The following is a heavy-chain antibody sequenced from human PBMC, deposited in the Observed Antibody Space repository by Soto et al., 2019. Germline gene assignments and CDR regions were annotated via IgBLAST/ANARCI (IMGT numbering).Heavy chain of an antibody. Sequence: EVQLLESGGGLVQPGGSLRLSCAASGFTFSSYAMSWVRQAPGKGLEWVSAISGSGGSTYYADSATGRFTISRDNSKSTRYLQMNSLRADDTAVYYCAKDPVVTTVRAFDIWGQGTMVIVSS. J-gene: IGHJ3*02. V-gene: IGHV3-23*01. D-gene: IGHD4-17*01. CDR1: GFTFSSYA. CDR3: AKDPVVTTVRAFDI. CDR2: ISGSGGST.